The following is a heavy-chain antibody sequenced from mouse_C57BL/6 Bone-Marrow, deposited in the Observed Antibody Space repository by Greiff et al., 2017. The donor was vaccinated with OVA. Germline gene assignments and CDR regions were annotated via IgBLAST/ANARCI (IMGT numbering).Heavy chain of an antibody. CDR3: ARKGYFDV. CDR2: IDPEDGET. V-gene: IGHV14-2*01. CDR1: GFNIKDYY. Sequence: VQLQQSGAELVKPGASVKLSCTASGFNIKDYYMHWVKQRTEQGLEWIGRIDPEDGETKHAPKFQGKATITADTSSNTAYLQLSSLTSEDTAVYYCARKGYFDVWGTGTTVTVSS. J-gene: IGHJ1*03.